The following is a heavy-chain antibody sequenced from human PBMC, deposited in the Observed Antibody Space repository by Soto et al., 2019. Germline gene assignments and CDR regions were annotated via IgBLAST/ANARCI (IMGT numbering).Heavy chain of an antibody. D-gene: IGHD2-15*01. CDR3: ARDCSGGSCYPGMDV. V-gene: IGHV3-21*01. CDR1: GFNFNSYT. CDR2: ISRSGYI. J-gene: IGHJ6*02. Sequence: GGSLRLSCAASGFNFNSYTINWVRQAPGKRLEWLSSISRSGYILSTDSVRGRFTISRDNAKNSVYLQIKSLSAEDTAVYFCARDCSGGSCYPGMDVWGQGTTVTVSS.